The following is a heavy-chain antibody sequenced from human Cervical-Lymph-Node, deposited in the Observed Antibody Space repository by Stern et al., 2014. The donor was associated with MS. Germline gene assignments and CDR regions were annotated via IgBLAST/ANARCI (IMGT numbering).Heavy chain of an antibody. CDR3: GRGIKTFDP. D-gene: IGHD5-24*01. CDR2: INPKNGDT. Sequence: QMQLVQSGAEVKKPGASVKVSCETSGFRFTDYYIHWVRQAPGQGLEWMGCINPKNGDTHSAQKFQGRFTMTRDTSISTGYMELNSLKSDDTAMYYCGRGIKTFDPWGQGTLVTVSS. J-gene: IGHJ5*02. V-gene: IGHV1-2*02. CDR1: GFRFTDYY.